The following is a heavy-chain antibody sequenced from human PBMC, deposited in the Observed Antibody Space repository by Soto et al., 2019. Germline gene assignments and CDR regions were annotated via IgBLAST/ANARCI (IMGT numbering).Heavy chain of an antibody. CDR1: GGSISSYY. CDR2: IYYSGST. Sequence: PSGTLSLTCSVSGGSISSYYWSWIRQPPGKGLEWIGYIYYSGSTNYNPSLKSRVTISVDTSKKQFSLKLSSETAADTAVYYCARDRSPYGGYDSDYYYYMDVWGRGTTVTVSS. V-gene: IGHV4-59*01. D-gene: IGHD5-12*01. CDR3: ARDRSPYGGYDSDYYYYMDV. J-gene: IGHJ6*03.